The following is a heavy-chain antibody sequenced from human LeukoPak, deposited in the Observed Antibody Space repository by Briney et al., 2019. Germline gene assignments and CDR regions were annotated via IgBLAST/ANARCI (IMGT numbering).Heavy chain of an antibody. Sequence: ASVKVSCKASGYTFTTHGISWVRQAPGQGLEWMGWISAYNGNTNYAQKFQGRVTMTTDTSTSTAYMELRSLRSDDTAVYYCARVARYCSSTSCYEGYYYYYYMDVWGKGTTVTVSS. CDR1: GYTFTTHG. J-gene: IGHJ6*03. CDR2: ISAYNGNT. D-gene: IGHD2-2*01. CDR3: ARVARYCSSTSCYEGYYYYYYMDV. V-gene: IGHV1-18*01.